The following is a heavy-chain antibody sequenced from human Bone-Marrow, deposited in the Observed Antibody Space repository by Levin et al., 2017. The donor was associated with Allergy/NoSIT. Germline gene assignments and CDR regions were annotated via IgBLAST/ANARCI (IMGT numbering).Heavy chain of an antibody. Sequence: GGSLRLSCVASGFDFNNYVMHWVRQAPGKGLEWVSFIWYDGTQKYYTDAVNGRFTISRDNSRRTLSLKMDSLRVEDTAIYYCVRGSSCSGSDCAPGWFDPWGHGTLVTVSS. CDR1: GFDFNNYV. CDR2: IWYDGTQK. CDR3: VRGSSCSGSDCAPGWFDP. J-gene: IGHJ5*02. D-gene: IGHD2-15*01. V-gene: IGHV3-33*03.